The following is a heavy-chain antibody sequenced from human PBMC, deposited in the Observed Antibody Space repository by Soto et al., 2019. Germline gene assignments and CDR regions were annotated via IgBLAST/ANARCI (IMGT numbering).Heavy chain of an antibody. CDR1: GFTFRTYA. V-gene: IGHV3-23*01. J-gene: IGHJ6*02. Sequence: GGSLRLSCTASGFTFRTYAMNWVRQVPGKGLEWVSGIIGSGGSTYYADSVKGRFSISRDNSKNTVFLQMNRLRGEDTAVYFCAKGMQQLLYHTGMHVRGQGTTVTVSS. D-gene: IGHD2-2*02. CDR3: AKGMQQLLYHTGMHV. CDR2: IIGSGGST.